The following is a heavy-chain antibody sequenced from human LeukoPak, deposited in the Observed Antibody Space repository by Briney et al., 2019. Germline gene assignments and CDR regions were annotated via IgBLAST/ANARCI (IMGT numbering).Heavy chain of an antibody. Sequence: ASVKVSCKASGYTFTSYYMHWVRQAPGQGLEWMGIINPSGGSTSYAQKFQGRVTMTRDTSTSTVYMELSSPRSEDTAVYYCAREDTYYYDPTTNWFDPWGQGTLVTVSS. CDR2: INPSGGST. CDR3: AREDTYYYDPTTNWFDP. J-gene: IGHJ5*02. CDR1: GYTFTSYY. D-gene: IGHD3-22*01. V-gene: IGHV1-46*01.